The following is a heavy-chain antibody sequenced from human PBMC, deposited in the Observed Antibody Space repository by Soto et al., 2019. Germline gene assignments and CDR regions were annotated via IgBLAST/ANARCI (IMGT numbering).Heavy chain of an antibody. Sequence: PGGPLRLSCAASGFTFGDYWMHWVRQPPGKGPEWVSRMTADGRTIQYADSVKGRFTASRDNAKSTLYLQMNSLRAEDTAVYYCATAEVDYWGPGTLVTVSS. CDR3: ATAEVDY. CDR1: GFTFGDYW. V-gene: IGHV3-74*03. CDR2: MTADGRTI. J-gene: IGHJ4*02.